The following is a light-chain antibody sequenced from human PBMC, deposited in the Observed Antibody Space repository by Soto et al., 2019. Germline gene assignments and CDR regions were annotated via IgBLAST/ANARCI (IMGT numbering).Light chain of an antibody. V-gene: IGKV3-20*01. CDR1: QSVRSSE. CDR3: QQYGSSPLA. CDR2: GAS. J-gene: IGKJ4*02. Sequence: EIVLTQSPGTLSLSPGERATLSCRASQSVRSSELAWYQQKPGQAPRLLIYGASTRATAIPDRVSGSGSGKDCTLTISRLEPEDFAVYYFQQYGSSPLAFGGGTKVEFK.